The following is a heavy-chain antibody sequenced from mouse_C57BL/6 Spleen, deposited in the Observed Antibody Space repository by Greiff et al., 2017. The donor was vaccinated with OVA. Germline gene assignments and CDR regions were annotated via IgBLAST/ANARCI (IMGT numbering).Heavy chain of an antibody. Sequence: QVQLQQPGAELVKPGASVKLSCKASGYTFTSYWMHWVKQRPGQGLEWIGMIHPNSGSTNYNEKFKSKATLTVDKSSSTAYMQLSSLTSEDSAVYDCARCQRYYESSGAMDYWGQGTSVTVSS. V-gene: IGHV1-64*01. CDR3: ARCQRYYESSGAMDY. CDR1: GYTFTSYW. CDR2: IHPNSGST. D-gene: IGHD1-1*01. J-gene: IGHJ4*01.